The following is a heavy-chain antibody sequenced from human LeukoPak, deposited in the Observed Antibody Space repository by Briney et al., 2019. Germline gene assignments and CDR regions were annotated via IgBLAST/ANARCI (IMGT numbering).Heavy chain of an antibody. V-gene: IGHV3-9*01. CDR1: VFTFDDYA. Sequence: GGSLRLSCAASVFTFDDYAMHWVRQAPGKGLEWVSGISWNSGSIGYADSVKGRFTISRDNAKNSLYLQMNSLRAEDTALYYCAKDNHYVWGSYRSHFDYWGQGTLVTVSS. CDR2: ISWNSGSI. J-gene: IGHJ4*02. D-gene: IGHD3-16*02. CDR3: AKDNHYVWGSYRSHFDY.